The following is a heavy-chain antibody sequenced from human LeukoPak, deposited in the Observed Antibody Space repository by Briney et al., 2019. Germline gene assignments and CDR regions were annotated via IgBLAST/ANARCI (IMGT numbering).Heavy chain of an antibody. D-gene: IGHD3-10*01. Sequence: ASVKVSCKASGYTFTSYGISWVRQAPGQGLEWMGWINTYNGHASYAQKLTGRITMTPDTSTSTAYMELRRLRSDDTAVYYCAKSPGSYYTPYDAFDIWGQGTMVTVSS. CDR3: AKSPGSYYTPYDAFDI. V-gene: IGHV1-18*01. J-gene: IGHJ3*02. CDR2: INTYNGHA. CDR1: GYTFTSYG.